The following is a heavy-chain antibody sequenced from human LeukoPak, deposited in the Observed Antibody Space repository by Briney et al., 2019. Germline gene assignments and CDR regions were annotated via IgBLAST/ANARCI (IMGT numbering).Heavy chain of an antibody. D-gene: IGHD3-10*01. CDR2: IRYDGSNK. J-gene: IGHJ4*02. CDR1: GFTFSSYG. V-gene: IGHV3-30*02. CDR3: AKVDGFGRSADY. Sequence: PGGSLRLSCAASGFTFSSYGMHWVRQAPGKGLEWVAFIRYDGSNKYYADSVKGRFAISRDNSKNTLYLQMNSLRAEDTAVYYCAKVDGFGRSADYWGQGTLVTVSS.